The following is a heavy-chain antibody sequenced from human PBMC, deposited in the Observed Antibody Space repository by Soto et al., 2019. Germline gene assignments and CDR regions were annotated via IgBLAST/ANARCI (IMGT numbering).Heavy chain of an antibody. CDR3: AREATYGWFDP. V-gene: IGHV1-18*01. D-gene: IGHD4-17*01. CDR1: GYMFTSYA. J-gene: IGHJ5*02. CDR2: ISAYNGNT. Sequence: ASVKVSCKASGYMFTSYAISWVRQAPGQGLEWMGWISAYNGNTNYAQKLQGRVTMTTDTSTSTVHMELRSLRSDDTAVYYCAREATYGWFDPWGQGTLVTVSS.